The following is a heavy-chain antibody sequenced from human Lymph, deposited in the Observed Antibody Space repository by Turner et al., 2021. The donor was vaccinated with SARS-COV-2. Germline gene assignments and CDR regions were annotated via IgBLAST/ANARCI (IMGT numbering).Heavy chain of an antibody. J-gene: IGHJ6*02. D-gene: IGHD2-8*02. V-gene: IGHV3-30-3*01. Sequence: QVQLVEPGGGVVQPGRSLRPSCAASGFTFSSYAMHWVRQAPGKGLEWVAVISYDGSNKYYADSVKGRFTISRDNSKNTLYLQMNSLRAEDTAVYYCARDTGGQVDVWGQGTTVTVSS. CDR1: GFTFSSYA. CDR3: ARDTGGQVDV. CDR2: ISYDGSNK.